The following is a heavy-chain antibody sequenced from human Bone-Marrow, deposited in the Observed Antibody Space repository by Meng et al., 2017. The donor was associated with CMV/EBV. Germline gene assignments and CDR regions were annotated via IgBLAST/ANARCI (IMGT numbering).Heavy chain of an antibody. CDR2: IWYDGNNK. J-gene: IGHJ6*02. CDR3: ARALDSSGWSYYYYYGMDV. CDR1: GFTFKNFG. Sequence: GESLKISCAASGFTFKNFGMHWVRQAPGKGLEWVAVIWYDGNNKYFVDSVKGRFTISRDNAKNSLYLQMNSLRAEDTAVYYCARALDSSGWSYYYYYGMDVWGQGTTVTVSS. D-gene: IGHD6-19*01. V-gene: IGHV3-33*01.